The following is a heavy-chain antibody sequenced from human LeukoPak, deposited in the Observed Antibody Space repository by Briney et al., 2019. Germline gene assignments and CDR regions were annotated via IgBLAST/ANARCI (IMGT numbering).Heavy chain of an antibody. CDR3: VRGERQWDQFDY. CDR2: IWYDGSNK. V-gene: IGHV3-33*01. J-gene: IGHJ4*02. Sequence: GGSLRLSCAASGFTFSIYGMHRVRQAPGKGLEWVAVIWYDGSNKYYADSVKGRFTISRDNSKNTLYLQMNSLRAEDTAVYYCVRGERQWDQFDYWGQGTPVTVSS. D-gene: IGHD1-26*01. CDR1: GFTFSIYG.